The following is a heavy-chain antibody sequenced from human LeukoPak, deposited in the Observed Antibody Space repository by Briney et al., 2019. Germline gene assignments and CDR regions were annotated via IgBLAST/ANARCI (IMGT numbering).Heavy chain of an antibody. CDR2: IYYSGST. D-gene: IGHD1-26*01. V-gene: IGHV4-59*01. CDR1: GGYISSYY. J-gene: IGHJ4*02. Sequence: SETLSLKCTVSGGYISSYYRSWIRQPPGKGLEWIGYIYYSGSTNYNPSLKSRVTISVDTSKNQFSLKPSSVTAADTAVYYCARGEETFDYWGQGTLVTVSS. CDR3: ARGEETFDY.